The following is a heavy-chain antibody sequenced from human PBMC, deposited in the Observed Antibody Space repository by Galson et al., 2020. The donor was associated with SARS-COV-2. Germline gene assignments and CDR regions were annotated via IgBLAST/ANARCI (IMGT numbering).Heavy chain of an antibody. Sequence: GESLKISCAASGFPFSSAYMTWVRQAPGKGLEWVGRTKTKTDGGTTEYSVPVKGRFTISRDDSKNTLYLQMNRLKTEDTAVYYCTTMRYSSSWYFYYGMDVWGPGTTVTVSS. V-gene: IGHV3-15*01. J-gene: IGHJ6*02. CDR2: TKTKTDGGTT. CDR1: GFPFSSAY. CDR3: TTMRYSSSWYFYYGMDV. D-gene: IGHD2-2*01.